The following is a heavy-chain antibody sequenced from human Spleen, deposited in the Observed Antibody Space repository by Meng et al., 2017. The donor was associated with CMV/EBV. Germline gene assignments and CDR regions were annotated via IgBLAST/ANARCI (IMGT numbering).Heavy chain of an antibody. CDR2: ISGSGGST. Sequence: GGSLRLSCAASGFTFSAYAMGWVRQAPGKGLEWVSAISGSGGSTYYADSVKGRFTISRDNSKNTLYLQMNSLRAEDTAVYYCAKVGAALRYFQHWGQGTLVTVSS. CDR3: AKVGAALRYFQH. V-gene: IGHV3-23*01. CDR1: GFTFSAYA. J-gene: IGHJ1*01. D-gene: IGHD6-13*01.